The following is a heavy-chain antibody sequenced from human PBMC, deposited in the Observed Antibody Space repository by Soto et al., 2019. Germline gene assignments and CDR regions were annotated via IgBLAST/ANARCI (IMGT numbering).Heavy chain of an antibody. CDR3: ARENNVFPGGHFDY. CDR2: IYHSGST. Sequence: QLQLQESGSGLVKPSQTLSLTCAVSGGSISSGGYSWSWIRQPPGKGLEWIGYIYHSGSTYYNPSLNSRVPQSVARSKGQFSLQLSPVTAADCAVYYCARENNVFPGGHFDYWGQGTLVSVSS. D-gene: IGHD2-21*01. CDR1: GGSISSGGYS. J-gene: IGHJ4*02. V-gene: IGHV4-30-2*01.